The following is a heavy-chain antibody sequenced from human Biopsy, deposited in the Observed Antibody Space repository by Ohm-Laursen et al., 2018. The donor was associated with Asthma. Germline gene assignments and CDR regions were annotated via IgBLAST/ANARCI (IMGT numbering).Heavy chain of an antibody. CDR1: GSTFSSYS. Sequence: SVKVSCKASGSTFSSYSVSWVRQAPGQGLEWMGGIIPIFGTANYAQKFQGRVTITADESTSTAYMELSSLRSEDTAVYYCARHPYVDGSDNYYYRGNDYYLGMDVWGQGTTVTVSS. J-gene: IGHJ6*02. V-gene: IGHV1-69*13. CDR2: IIPIFGTA. CDR3: ARHPYVDGSDNYYYRGNDYYLGMDV. D-gene: IGHD3-10*01.